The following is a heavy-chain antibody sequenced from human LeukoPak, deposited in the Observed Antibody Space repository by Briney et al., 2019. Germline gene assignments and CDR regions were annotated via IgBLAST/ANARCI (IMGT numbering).Heavy chain of an antibody. CDR1: GGSISSYY. CDR3: ARVRDGLLDY. Sequence: PSETLSLTCTVSGGSISSYYWSWIRQPPGKGLEWIGYIYYSGSTNYNPSLKSRVTISVDTSKNQFSLKLGSVTAADTAVYYCARVRDGLLDYWGQGTLVTVSS. V-gene: IGHV4-59*08. CDR2: IYYSGST. J-gene: IGHJ4*02.